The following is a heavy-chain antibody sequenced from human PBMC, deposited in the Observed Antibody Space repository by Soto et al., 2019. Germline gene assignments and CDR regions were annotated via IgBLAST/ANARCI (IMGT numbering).Heavy chain of an antibody. Sequence: QVQLQQWGAGLLKPSVTLSLTCAVYGGSFSGYYWSWIHQPPGKGLEWIGEINHSGSTNYNPSLKSRVTISVDTSKNQFSLKLSSVTAADTAVYYCARARRSLYGMDVWGQGTTVTVSS. J-gene: IGHJ6*02. CDR1: GGSFSGYY. CDR2: INHSGST. V-gene: IGHV4-34*01. CDR3: ARARRSLYGMDV.